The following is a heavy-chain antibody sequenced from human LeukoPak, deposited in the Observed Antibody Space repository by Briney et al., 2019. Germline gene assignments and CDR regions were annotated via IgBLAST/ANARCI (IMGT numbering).Heavy chain of an antibody. CDR1: GYTFTSYY. CDR2: INPSGGST. CDR3: AREGDTYYDFWSGYLGY. D-gene: IGHD3-3*01. J-gene: IGHJ4*02. V-gene: IGHV1-46*01. Sequence: ASVKVSCKASGYTFTSYYMHWVRQAPGQGLEWMGIINPSGGSTSYAQKFQGRVTMTRDTSISTAYMELSRLRSDDTAVYYCAREGDTYYDFWSGYLGYWGQGTLVTVSS.